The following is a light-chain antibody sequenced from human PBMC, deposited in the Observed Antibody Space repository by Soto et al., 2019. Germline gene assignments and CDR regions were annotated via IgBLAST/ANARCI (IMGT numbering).Light chain of an antibody. V-gene: IGKV3-15*01. J-gene: IGKJ2*01. CDR1: QNLSRN. CDR2: YAS. Sequence: EMVMTQSPATLSVSPGERATLSCRASQNLSRNLAWYQQQTGQAPRLLIFYASTRATGIPDRFSGSGSGTDFTLTISSLQSEDFAVYYVQQDDKWAHSFGPGTKLEIK. CDR3: QQDDKWAHS.